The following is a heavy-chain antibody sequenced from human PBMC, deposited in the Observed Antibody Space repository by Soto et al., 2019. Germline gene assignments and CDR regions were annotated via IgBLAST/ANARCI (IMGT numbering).Heavy chain of an antibody. D-gene: IGHD1-1*01. J-gene: IGHJ5*02. CDR3: ASTTVENYWFDP. CDR2: TYYRSKWYN. Sequence: QSQTLSLTCAISGDSVSSNSAAWNWIRQSPSRGLEWLGRTYYRSKWYNDYAVSVKSRITINPETSKNQFSLQLNSVTPEDTAVYYCASTTVENYWFDPWGQGTLVTVSS. CDR1: GDSVSSNSAA. V-gene: IGHV6-1*01.